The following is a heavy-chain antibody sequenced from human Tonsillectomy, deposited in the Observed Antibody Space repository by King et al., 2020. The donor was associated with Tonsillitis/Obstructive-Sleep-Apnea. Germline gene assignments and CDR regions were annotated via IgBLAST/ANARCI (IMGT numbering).Heavy chain of an antibody. D-gene: IGHD4-11*01. J-gene: IGHJ2*01. CDR1: GGSISDYY. CDR3: ARDPHYDYTWYFDL. CDR2: IYYSGST. V-gene: IGHV4-59*01. Sequence: LQLQESGPGLLKPSETLSLTCTVSGGSISDYYWSWIRRPPGKGLGGMGNIYYSGSTNSNPSLKSRVTISVDTSKNQFSLKRSPVTAADTAVYSGARDPHYDYTWYFDLWGRGTLVTVSS.